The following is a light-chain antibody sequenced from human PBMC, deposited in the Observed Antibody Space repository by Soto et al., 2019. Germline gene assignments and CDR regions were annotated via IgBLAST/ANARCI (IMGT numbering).Light chain of an antibody. J-gene: IGKJ1*01. Sequence: AIRMTQSPSSFSASTGDRVTITCRASQGISRFLAWFQHKPGKAPKLLIYKASTLKSGVPSRFSGSGSGTEFTLTISSLQPDDFATYYCQHYNSYSEAFGQGTKVDI. CDR2: KAS. CDR1: QGISRF. CDR3: QHYNSYSEA. V-gene: IGKV1-8*01.